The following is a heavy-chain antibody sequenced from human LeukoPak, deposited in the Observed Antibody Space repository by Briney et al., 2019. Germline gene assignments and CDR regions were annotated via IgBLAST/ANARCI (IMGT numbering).Heavy chain of an antibody. CDR1: GDSISSSSSY. CDR3: ARGRTVRGAIKFYYYMDV. V-gene: IGHV4-39*01. CDR2: ISYSGYT. Sequence: SETLSLTCTVSGDSISSSSSYWGWIRQPPGEGLEWIGYISYSGYTNYNPSLKSRVTISIDTSKNQFSLKLSSVTAADTAVYYCARGRTVRGAIKFYYYMDVWGKGTTVTVSS. J-gene: IGHJ6*03. D-gene: IGHD3-10*01.